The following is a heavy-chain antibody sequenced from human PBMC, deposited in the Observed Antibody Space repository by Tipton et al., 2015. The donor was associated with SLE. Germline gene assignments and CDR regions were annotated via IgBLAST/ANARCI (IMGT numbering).Heavy chain of an antibody. CDR1: GGSISSSSYY. V-gene: IGHV4-39*07. J-gene: IGHJ3*02. CDR2: IYYSGTT. CDR3: ARWNFVTMTGRFDI. Sequence: TLSLTCTVSGGSISSSSYYWGWIRQPPGKGLEWIGSIYYSGTTSYNPSLKSRITMSVDTSQNQFSLTLRSVTAAVTAIYYCARWNFVTMTGRFDIWGQGTMFTVSS. D-gene: IGHD1-7*01.